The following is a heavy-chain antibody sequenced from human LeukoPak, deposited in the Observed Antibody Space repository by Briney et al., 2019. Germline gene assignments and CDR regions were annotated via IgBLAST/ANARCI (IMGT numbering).Heavy chain of an antibody. CDR3: ARHPSSSGLYYFDY. CDR2: IYHNGSP. D-gene: IGHD6-19*01. J-gene: IGHJ4*02. Sequence: SETLSLTCTVSGASLMSYYWNWIRQPPGKGLEWIGYIYHNGSPKYNPSLKSRVTMSQDTSKSQFSLKLTSVTAADAAVYFCARHPSSSGLYYFDYWGQGTLVTVSS. CDR1: GASLMSYY. V-gene: IGHV4-59*01.